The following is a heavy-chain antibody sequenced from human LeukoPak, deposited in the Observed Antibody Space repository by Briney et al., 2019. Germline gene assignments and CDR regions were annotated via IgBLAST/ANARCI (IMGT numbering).Heavy chain of an antibody. Sequence: GGSLRLSCAASGFTFSNYAMNWVRQAPGKGLEWVSSISGGGGTTYYAGSVKGRFTISRDNSKNTLYLQVSNLGAEDTAVYYCAKVYSGSGSYWIPDGFDTWGQGTMVTVSS. CDR3: AKVYSGSGSYWIPDGFDT. CDR2: ISGGGGTT. J-gene: IGHJ3*02. D-gene: IGHD3-10*01. CDR1: GFTFSNYA. V-gene: IGHV3-23*01.